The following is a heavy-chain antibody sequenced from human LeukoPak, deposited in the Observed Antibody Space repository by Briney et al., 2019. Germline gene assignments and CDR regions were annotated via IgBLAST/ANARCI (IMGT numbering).Heavy chain of an antibody. CDR2: IVPIFGTA. CDR1: GGTFISYA. CDR3: ATTNYYYGMDV. J-gene: IGHJ6*02. V-gene: IGHV1-69*13. D-gene: IGHD5-24*01. Sequence: GASVKVSCKASGGTFISYAISWVRQAPGQGLEWMGGIVPIFGTANYAQKFQGRVTITADESTSTAYMELSSLRSDDTAVYYCATTNYYYGMDVWGQGTTVTVSS.